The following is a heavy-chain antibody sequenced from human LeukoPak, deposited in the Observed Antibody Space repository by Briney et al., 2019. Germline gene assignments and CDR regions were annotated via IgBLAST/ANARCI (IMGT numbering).Heavy chain of an antibody. CDR2: IYSGGST. J-gene: IGHJ5*02. V-gene: IGHV3-53*01. CDR3: ARDAPSRRFDP. Sequence: PGGSLRLSCAASGFTFSSNYMSWVRQAPGKGLEWVSVIYSGGSTYYADSVKGRFTISRDNSKNTLYLQMNSLRAEDTAVYYCARDAPSRRFDPWGQGTLVTVSS. CDR1: GFTFSSNY.